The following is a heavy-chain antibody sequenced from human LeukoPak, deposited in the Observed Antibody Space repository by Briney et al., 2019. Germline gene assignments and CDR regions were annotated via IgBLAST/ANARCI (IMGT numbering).Heavy chain of an antibody. CDR1: GFSLSTSGVG. V-gene: IGHV2-5*01. CDR3: AHSGTVTTPHDAFDI. D-gene: IGHD4-17*01. CDR2: IYWNDDK. Sequence: SGPTLVKPTQTLTLTCTFSGFSLSTSGVGVGWVRQPPGKALEWLAFIYWNDDKRYSPSLKSRLTITKDTSKNQVVLIMTNMDPVDTATYYCAHSGTVTTPHDAFDIWGQGTMVTVFS. J-gene: IGHJ3*02.